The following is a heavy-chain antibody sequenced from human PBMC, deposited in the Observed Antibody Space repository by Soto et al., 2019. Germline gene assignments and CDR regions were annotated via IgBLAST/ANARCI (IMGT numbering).Heavy chain of an antibody. Sequence: SVKVSCKASGYTFTSYGIHWVRQAPGQRLEWTGWINAGNGNTKYSEKFQGRVTITRDTSASTAYLELSSLRSEDTAVYYCARDPNDSIAYYHHYYCGLDVSGQGNTVTVSS. J-gene: IGHJ6*02. CDR2: INAGNGNT. CDR1: GYTFTSYG. D-gene: IGHD3-22*01. V-gene: IGHV1-3*01. CDR3: ARDPNDSIAYYHHYYCGLDV.